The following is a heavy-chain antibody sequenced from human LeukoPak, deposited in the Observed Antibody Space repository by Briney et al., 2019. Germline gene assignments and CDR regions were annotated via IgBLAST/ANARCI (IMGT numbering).Heavy chain of an antibody. CDR2: ISSNGGST. D-gene: IGHD6-19*01. J-gene: IGHJ6*02. CDR1: GFTFSSYA. CDR3: VKDQARQWLGDYYYYYGMDV. Sequence: PGGSLRLSCSASGFTFSSYAMHWVRQAPGKGLEYVSAISSNGGSTYYADSVKGRFTISRDNSKNTLYLQMGSLRAEDTAVYYCVKDQARQWLGDYYYYYGMDVWGQGTTVTVSS. V-gene: IGHV3-64D*06.